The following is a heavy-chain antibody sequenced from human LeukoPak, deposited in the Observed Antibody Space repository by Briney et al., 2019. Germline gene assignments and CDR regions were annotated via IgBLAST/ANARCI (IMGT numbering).Heavy chain of an antibody. J-gene: IGHJ6*03. CDR2: IIPIFGTA. CDR3: ARDLVVVVPAAIPYYYYYMDV. Sequence: SVKVSCKASGGTFSSHAISWVRQAPGQGLEWMGRIIPIFGTANYAQKFQGRVTITTDESTSTAYMELSSLRSEDTAVYYCARDLVVVVPAAIPYYYYYMDVWGKGTTVTVSS. CDR1: GGTFSSHA. D-gene: IGHD2-2*01. V-gene: IGHV1-69*05.